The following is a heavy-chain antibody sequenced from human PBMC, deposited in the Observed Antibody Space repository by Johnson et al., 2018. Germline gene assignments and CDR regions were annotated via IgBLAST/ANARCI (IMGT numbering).Heavy chain of an antibody. V-gene: IGHV3-21*01. CDR3: AKDDRAVETRGWYSGYGVDV. Sequence: VQLVESGGGLVKPGGSLRLSCAASGYTFGSHNMNWVRQPPGRGLEWVSSISSSSGVEEYADSVKGRFTIARDNSKNSLVLQMENLRAEDTLVYYCAKDDRAVETRGWYSGYGVDVWSQGTTVIVSS. CDR1: GYTFGSHN. J-gene: IGHJ6*02. D-gene: IGHD6-19*01. CDR2: ISSSSGVE.